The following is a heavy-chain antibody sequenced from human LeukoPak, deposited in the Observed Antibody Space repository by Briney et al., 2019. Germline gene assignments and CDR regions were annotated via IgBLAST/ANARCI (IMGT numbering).Heavy chain of an antibody. CDR2: ISGSGGST. D-gene: IGHD6-13*01. J-gene: IGHJ4*02. CDR1: GFTFSSYA. CDR3: AKISIAAAGTGYYFDY. Sequence: PGGSLRLSCAASGFTFSSYAMSWVRQAPGKGLDWVSAISGSGGSTYYADSVKGRFTISRDNSKNTLYLQMNSLRAEDTAVYYCAKISIAAAGTGYYFDYWGQGTLVTVSS. V-gene: IGHV3-23*01.